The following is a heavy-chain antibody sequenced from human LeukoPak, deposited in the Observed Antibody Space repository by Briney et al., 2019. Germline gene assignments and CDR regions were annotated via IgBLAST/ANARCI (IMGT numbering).Heavy chain of an antibody. CDR1: GFTFSSYE. CDR3: AWEAVPGGRGDTFDI. V-gene: IGHV3-48*03. Sequence: GGSLRLSCAASGFTFSSYEMNWVRQAPGKGLEWVSYISGSGTNIYYADSVKGRFSISRDNAKNSLSLQMNSLRAEDTAIYYCAWEAVPGGRGDTFDIWGQGTMVTVSS. CDR2: ISGSGTNI. J-gene: IGHJ3*02. D-gene: IGHD6-19*01.